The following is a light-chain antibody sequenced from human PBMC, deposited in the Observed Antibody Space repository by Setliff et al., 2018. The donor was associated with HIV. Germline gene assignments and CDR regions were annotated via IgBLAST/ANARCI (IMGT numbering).Light chain of an antibody. CDR1: SSDVGGYNY. V-gene: IGLV2-14*01. CDR3: SSYTSISTLV. Sequence: QSALAQPASVSGSPGQSVTISCTGTSSDVGGYNYVSWYQQHPGKAPKLMVYDFSKRPSGVSSRFSGSKSGNTASLTISGLQAEDEDDYSCSSYTSISTLVFGGGTKVTVL. CDR2: DFS. J-gene: IGLJ2*01.